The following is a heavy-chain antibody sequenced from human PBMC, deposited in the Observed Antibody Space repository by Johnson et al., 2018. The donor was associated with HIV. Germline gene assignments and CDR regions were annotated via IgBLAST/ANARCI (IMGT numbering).Heavy chain of an antibody. Sequence: VQLVESGGGLVQPGGSLRLSCVTSGFTVSRSYMNWVRQAPGKGLEWVSVLYIGGSAYYADSVKGRFTIFRSNNTLYLEMTSLRTEDTAVYYCAGDWFSPGYGALDMWGHGTMVTVSS. V-gene: IGHV3-66*01. CDR3: AGDWFSPGYGALDM. J-gene: IGHJ3*02. CDR1: GFTVSRSY. D-gene: IGHD3-9*01. CDR2: LYIGGSA.